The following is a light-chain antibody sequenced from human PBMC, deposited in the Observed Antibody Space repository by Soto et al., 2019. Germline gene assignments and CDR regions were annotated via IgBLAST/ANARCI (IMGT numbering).Light chain of an antibody. CDR1: QTVSSN. CDR3: QQYNDWPPEVT. Sequence: EIVLTQAPITLSVSPGERATLSCRASQTVSSNLAWYQQKPGQPHRLLMSGVSTRATGIPARFSGSGSGTEFTLTISSLQSEDFAVYYCQQYNDWPPEVTFGGGTKVEIK. V-gene: IGKV3D-15*01. J-gene: IGKJ4*01. CDR2: GVS.